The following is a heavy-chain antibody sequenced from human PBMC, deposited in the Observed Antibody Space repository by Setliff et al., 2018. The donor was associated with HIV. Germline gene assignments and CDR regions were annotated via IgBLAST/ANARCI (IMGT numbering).Heavy chain of an antibody. D-gene: IGHD4-17*01. J-gene: IGHJ4*02. Sequence: SETLSLTCAVSGDSISASYWNWIRQFPGGGLEWIGYIYYSGSTKYNPSLKRRVTISIDKSRKCFSLKLPSVTAADTAMYFCTKGRLGQADYWGQGTLVTVSS. CDR2: IYYSGST. CDR3: TKGRLGQADY. V-gene: IGHV4-59*01. CDR1: GDSISASY.